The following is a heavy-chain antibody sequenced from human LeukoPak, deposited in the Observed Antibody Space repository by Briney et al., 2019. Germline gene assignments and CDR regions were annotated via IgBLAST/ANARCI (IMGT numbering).Heavy chain of an antibody. J-gene: IGHJ4*02. CDR2: ISKTSRTI. CDR3: AAVPLVRGVTDSYDY. CDR1: GSTFSTFG. V-gene: IGHV3-48*02. Sequence: PGDSRRLSCVASGSTFSTFGMNWVRQAPGMGLEWLSYISKTSRTINYADSVRGRFTISRDNAKNSLHLQMNSLRDEDTAVYYCAAVPLVRGVTDSYDYWGQGTLVTVSS. D-gene: IGHD3-10*02.